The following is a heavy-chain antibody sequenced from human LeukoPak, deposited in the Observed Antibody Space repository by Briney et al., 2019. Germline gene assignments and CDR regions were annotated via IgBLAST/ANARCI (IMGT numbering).Heavy chain of an antibody. D-gene: IGHD3-3*01. J-gene: IGHJ3*02. CDR1: GFTFSSYA. Sequence: QSGGSLRLSCAASGFTFSSYAMSWVRQAPGKGLEWVSAISGSGGSTYYADSVKGRFTISRDNSKNTLYLQMNSLRAEDTAVYYCAKEGPYDFWSGHASAFDIWGQGTKVTVSS. V-gene: IGHV3-23*01. CDR3: AKEGPYDFWSGHASAFDI. CDR2: ISGSGGST.